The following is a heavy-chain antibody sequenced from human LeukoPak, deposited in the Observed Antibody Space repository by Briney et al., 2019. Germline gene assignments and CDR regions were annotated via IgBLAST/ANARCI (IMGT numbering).Heavy chain of an antibody. J-gene: IGHJ4*02. D-gene: IGHD3-22*01. V-gene: IGHV3-30-3*01. CDR1: GFTFSTYA. CDR2: ISYDGSNK. CDR3: ARAHYSDSSAYYSPFDY. Sequence: GRSLRLSCAASGFTFSTYAMHWVRQAPGKGLEWVALISYDGSNKYYADSVKGRFTVSRDNSKDTLYLQLNSLRAEDTAVYYCARAHYSDSSAYYSPFDYWGQGTLVTVYS.